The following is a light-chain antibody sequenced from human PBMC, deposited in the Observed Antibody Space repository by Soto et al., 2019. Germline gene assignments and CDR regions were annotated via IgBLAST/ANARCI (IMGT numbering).Light chain of an antibody. J-gene: IGKJ3*01. CDR2: GAS. CDR1: QNVSSR. V-gene: IGKV3-15*01. Sequence: ETVMTQSPATLSVSPGERATLSCRASQNVSSRLAWYQQKPGQGPRLLIYGASTRATGLPPRFSGSGSGTQFTLTISSLQSEDFAIYYCQQYKDWPPITFGPGTRVDFK. CDR3: QQYKDWPPIT.